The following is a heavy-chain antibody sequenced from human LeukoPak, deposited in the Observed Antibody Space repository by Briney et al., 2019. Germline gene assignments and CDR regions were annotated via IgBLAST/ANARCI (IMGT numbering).Heavy chain of an antibody. Sequence: SETLSLTCTVSGGSISGSIYYWGWIRQPPGKGLEWIGYIYYSGSTNYNPSLKSRVTISVDTSKNQFSLKLSSVTAADTAVYYCARAVRFLEWLPFDYWGQGTLVTVSS. CDR3: ARAVRFLEWLPFDY. CDR2: IYYSGST. CDR1: GGSISGSIYY. J-gene: IGHJ4*02. V-gene: IGHV4-61*05. D-gene: IGHD3-3*01.